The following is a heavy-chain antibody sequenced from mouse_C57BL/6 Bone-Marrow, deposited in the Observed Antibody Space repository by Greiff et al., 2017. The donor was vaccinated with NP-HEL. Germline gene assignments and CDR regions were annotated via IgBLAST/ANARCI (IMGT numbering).Heavy chain of an antibody. Sequence: QVHVKQSGAELARPGASVKLSCKASGYTFTSYGISWVKQRNGQGLEWIGEIYPRSGNTYYNEKFKGKATLTADKSSSTAYMELRSLTSEDSAVYFCAREDGNYGVAYWGQGTLVTVSA. D-gene: IGHD2-1*01. CDR3: AREDGNYGVAY. CDR1: GYTFTSYG. J-gene: IGHJ3*01. CDR2: IYPRSGNT. V-gene: IGHV1-81*01.